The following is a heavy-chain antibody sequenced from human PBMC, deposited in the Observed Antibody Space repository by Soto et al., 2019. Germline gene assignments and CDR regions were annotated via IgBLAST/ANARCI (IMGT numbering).Heavy chain of an antibody. CDR1: GYTFTSYG. J-gene: IGHJ6*02. CDR2: ISAYNGNT. Sequence: ASVKVSCKASGYTFTSYGISWVRQAPGQGLEWMGWISAYNGNTNYAQKLQGRVTMTTDTSTSTAYMELRSLRSDDTAVYYCARMPRGYRYGYNYYYYYGMDVWGQGTTVTVSS. CDR3: ARMPRGYRYGYNYYYYYGMDV. V-gene: IGHV1-18*04. D-gene: IGHD5-18*01.